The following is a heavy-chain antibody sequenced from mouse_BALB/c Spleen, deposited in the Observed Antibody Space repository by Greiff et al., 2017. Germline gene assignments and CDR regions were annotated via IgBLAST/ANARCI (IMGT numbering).Heavy chain of an antibody. V-gene: IGHV1-87*01. D-gene: IGHD2-4*01. Sequence: QVQLQQSGAELARPGASVKLSCKASGYTFTSYWMQWVKQRPGQGLEWIGAIYPGDGDTRYTQTFKGKATLTADKSSSTAYMQLSSLASEDSAVYYCARNYDWAMDYWGQGTSVTVSS. CDR3: ARNYDWAMDY. CDR2: IYPGDGDT. J-gene: IGHJ4*01. CDR1: GYTFTSYW.